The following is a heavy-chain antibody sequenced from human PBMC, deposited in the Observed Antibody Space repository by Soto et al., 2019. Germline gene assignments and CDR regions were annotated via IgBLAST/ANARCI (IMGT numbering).Heavy chain of an antibody. D-gene: IGHD3-9*01. CDR3: AHQPRGLVIIGY. V-gene: IGHV2-5*02. CDR2: IYWDDDK. CDR1: GFSLSTSGVG. J-gene: IGHJ4*02. Sequence: QITLKESGPPLVKPTQTLTLTCTFSGFSLSTSGVGVGWIRQPPGKALEWLALIYWDDDKRYSPSLKSRLTITKDTSKNQVLLTMTNMDPVDTATYYCAHQPRGLVIIGYWGQGTLVTVSS.